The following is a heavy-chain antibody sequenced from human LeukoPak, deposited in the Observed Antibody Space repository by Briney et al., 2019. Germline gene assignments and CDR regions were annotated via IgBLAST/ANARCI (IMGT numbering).Heavy chain of an antibody. CDR2: IYTGGST. CDR3: ARGMGGYGGYDY. Sequence: GGSLRLSCVVSGFTVRSNYMSWVRQAPGKGLEWVSVIYTGGSTYYADSVKGRFTISRDNSKNTVYLQMNSLRVEDTAVYYCARGMGGYGGYDYWGQGTLVTVSS. J-gene: IGHJ4*02. D-gene: IGHD5-12*01. CDR1: GFTVRSNY. V-gene: IGHV3-66*01.